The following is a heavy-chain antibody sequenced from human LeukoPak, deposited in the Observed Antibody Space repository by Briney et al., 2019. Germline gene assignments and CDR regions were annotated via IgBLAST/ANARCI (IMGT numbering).Heavy chain of an antibody. CDR3: AKDTCSSSLTGFDY. J-gene: IGHJ4*02. CDR1: GFTFDDYA. V-gene: IGHV3-9*01. Sequence: PGGSLRLSCAASGFTFDDYAMHWVRQARGRGLEWVSGISWNSGSIGYADSVKGRFTISRDNAKNSLYLQMNSLRAEDTALYYCAKDTCSSSLTGFDYWGQGTLVTVSS. CDR2: ISWNSGSI. D-gene: IGHD6-6*01.